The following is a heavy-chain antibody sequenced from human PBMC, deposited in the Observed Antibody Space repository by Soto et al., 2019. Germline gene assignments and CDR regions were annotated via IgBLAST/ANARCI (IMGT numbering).Heavy chain of an antibody. V-gene: IGHV1-2*02. CDR2: INPNSGGT. Sequence: ASVKVSCKASGYTFTGYYMHWVRQAPGQGLEWMGWINPNSGGTNYAQKFQGRVTMTRDTSISTAYMELSRLRSDDTAVYYCARMPIFWSGYYRGGDYYFGMDVWGQGTTVTVSS. J-gene: IGHJ6*02. CDR1: GYTFTGYY. CDR3: ARMPIFWSGYYRGGDYYFGMDV. D-gene: IGHD3-3*01.